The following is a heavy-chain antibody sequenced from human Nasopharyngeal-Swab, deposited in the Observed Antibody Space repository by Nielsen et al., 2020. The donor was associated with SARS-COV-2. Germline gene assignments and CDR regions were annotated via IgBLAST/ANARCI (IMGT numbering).Heavy chain of an antibody. V-gene: IGHV3-7*01. Sequence: GGSLRLSCVASGFTFRAYCMSWVRQAPAKGLEWVASIKQDGSEKNYVDSVKGRFTISRDNAKNSLFLQMDSLRTEDTAFYYCARVGGRTSPMGSWGQGTLVTVSS. J-gene: IGHJ4*02. CDR3: ARVGGRTSPMGS. CDR1: GFTFRAYC. CDR2: IKQDGSEK. D-gene: IGHD3-10*01.